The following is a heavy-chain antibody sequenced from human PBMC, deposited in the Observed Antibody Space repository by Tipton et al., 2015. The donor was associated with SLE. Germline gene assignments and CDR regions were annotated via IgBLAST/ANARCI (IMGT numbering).Heavy chain of an antibody. D-gene: IGHD6-19*01. V-gene: IGHV4-31*11. CDR2: IYYSGNT. CDR1: GYSISSGYY. J-gene: IGHJ4*02. Sequence: TLSLTCAVSGYSISSGYYWGWIRQPPGKGLEWIGYIYYSGNTYYNPSLKSRVTISVDTSKNQYSLKLSSVTAADTAVYYCARESAYKSGWSFPDYWGQGTLVTVSS. CDR3: ARESAYKSGWSFPDY.